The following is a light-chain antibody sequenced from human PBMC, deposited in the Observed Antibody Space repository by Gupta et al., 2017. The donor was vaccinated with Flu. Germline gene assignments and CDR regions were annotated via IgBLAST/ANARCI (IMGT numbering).Light chain of an antibody. J-gene: IGKJ2*03. CDR2: AAS. CDR1: QSVSSN. V-gene: IGKV3-15*01. Sequence: EIVMTQSPATLSVSPGERATLSCRASQSVSSNLAWYQLKPGQAPRLLIYAASTRATGLPTRFRGSGSGTEFTLTISSLQSEDFALYFCQQYNNWPLYSFGQGTKLEIK. CDR3: QQYNNWPLYS.